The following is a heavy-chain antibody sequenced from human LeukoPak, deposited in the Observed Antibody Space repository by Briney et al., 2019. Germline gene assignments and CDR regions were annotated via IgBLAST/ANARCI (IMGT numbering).Heavy chain of an antibody. D-gene: IGHD1-7*01. CDR3: ARVRYNWNYGAFDP. J-gene: IGHJ5*02. Sequence: ASVKVSCKASGYTFAGYYLHWVRQAPAQGLEWLGWLNPNSGATHYAQKFQGRVTMTRDTSISTAYMELSRLRSDDTAVYYCARVRYNWNYGAFDPWGQGTLDTVSS. CDR2: LNPNSGAT. V-gene: IGHV1-2*02. CDR1: GYTFAGYY.